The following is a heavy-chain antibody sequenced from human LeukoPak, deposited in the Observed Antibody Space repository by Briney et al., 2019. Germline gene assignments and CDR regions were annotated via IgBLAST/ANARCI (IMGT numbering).Heavy chain of an antibody. V-gene: IGHV4-31*03. Sequence: SETLSLTCTVSGCSISRGDFWNWIRQHPGKGLEWIGHISSTGSTNYNPSLKSRITISVDTSKKHFSLKLASVTAADTAVYYCARESGLYWASDIWGQGTVVTVSS. CDR2: ISSTGST. CDR3: ARESGLYWASDI. D-gene: IGHD2-15*01. J-gene: IGHJ3*02. CDR1: GCSISRGDF.